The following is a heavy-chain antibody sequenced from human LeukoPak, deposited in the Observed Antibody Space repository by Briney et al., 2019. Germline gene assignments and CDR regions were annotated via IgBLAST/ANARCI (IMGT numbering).Heavy chain of an antibody. CDR3: AREGKDFDWLDSAGMDV. CDR1: GFTFRNYA. V-gene: IGHV3-23*01. D-gene: IGHD3-9*01. J-gene: IGHJ6*02. CDR2: IGDSGSTT. Sequence: AGGSLRLSCAVSGFTFRNYAMTWVRQAPGKGLEWVSTIGDSGSTTYYADSVKGRFTISRDNPKDTLFLQMNSLRAEDTAVYYCAREGKDFDWLDSAGMDVWGQGTTVTVSS.